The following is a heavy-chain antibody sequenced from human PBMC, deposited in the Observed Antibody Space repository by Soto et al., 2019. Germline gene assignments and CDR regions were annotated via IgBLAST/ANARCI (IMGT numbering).Heavy chain of an antibody. CDR3: ARADCSGGSCYVD. D-gene: IGHD2-15*01. V-gene: IGHV1-69*02. J-gene: IGHJ4*02. CDR2: IIPILGIA. CDR1: GGTFSSYT. Sequence: QVQLVQSGAEVKKPGSSVKVSCKASGGTFSSYTISWVRQAPGQGLEWMGRIIPILGIANYAQKFQGRVTIPADKSTSTAYMELSSLRSEDTAVYYCARADCSGGSCYVDWGQGPLVTVSS.